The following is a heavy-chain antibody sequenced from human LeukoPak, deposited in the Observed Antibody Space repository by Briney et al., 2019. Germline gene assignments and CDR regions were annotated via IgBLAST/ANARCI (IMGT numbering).Heavy chain of an antibody. CDR2: IYHSGST. CDR3: ARGPGSYGYSGY. Sequence: SETLSLTCAVSGYSISSGYYWGWIRQPPGKGLEWIGSIYHSGSTYYNPSLKSRVTISVDTSKNQLSLKLSSVTAADTAVYYCARGPGSYGYSGYWGQGTLVTVSS. CDR1: GYSISSGYY. J-gene: IGHJ4*02. D-gene: IGHD5-18*01. V-gene: IGHV4-38-2*01.